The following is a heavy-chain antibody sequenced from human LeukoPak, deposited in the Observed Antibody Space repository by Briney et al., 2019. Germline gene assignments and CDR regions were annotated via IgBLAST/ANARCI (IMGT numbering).Heavy chain of an antibody. V-gene: IGHV1-18*04. CDR3: ARVSAPPDYGDYVSENWSDP. CDR2: ISAYNKR. CDR1: GYTFTGYY. D-gene: IGHD4-17*01. Sequence: ASVKVSCKASGYTFTGYYMHWVRQAPGQGLEWMGWISAYNKRNYAQKFQGRVTMTTDTSTSTAYMELRNLRSDDTAVYYCARVSAPPDYGDYVSENWSDPWGQGTLVTVSS. J-gene: IGHJ5*02.